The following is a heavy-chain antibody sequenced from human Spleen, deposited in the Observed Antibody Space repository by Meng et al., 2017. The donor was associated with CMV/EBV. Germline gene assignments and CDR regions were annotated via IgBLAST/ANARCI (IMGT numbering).Heavy chain of an antibody. D-gene: IGHD6-13*01. CDR1: CGSHPSYY. Sequence: QGPLPVSGPGLVKPSETLSRPCPGSCGSHPSYYLSWIRQPAGKGLEWIGRIYTSGRTHYNPSLKSRVPMSVDTSKNQFSLKLSSVTAADTAVYYCAKDPLGVAAAGLYWGQGTLVTVSS. J-gene: IGHJ4*02. CDR2: IYTSGRT. CDR3: AKDPLGVAAAGLY. V-gene: IGHV4-4*07.